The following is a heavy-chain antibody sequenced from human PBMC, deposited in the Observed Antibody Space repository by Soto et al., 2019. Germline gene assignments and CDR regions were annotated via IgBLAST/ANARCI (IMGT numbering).Heavy chain of an antibody. Sequence: QVQLVESGGGVVQPGRSLRLSCAASGFTFSSYAMHWVRQAPGKGLEWVAVISYDGSNKYYADSVKGRFTISRDNSKNTLYLQMNSLRAEDTAVYYCARKGGTVTPFDYWGQGTLVTVSS. CDR3: ARKGGTVTPFDY. D-gene: IGHD4-17*01. CDR2: ISYDGSNK. CDR1: GFTFSSYA. J-gene: IGHJ4*02. V-gene: IGHV3-30-3*01.